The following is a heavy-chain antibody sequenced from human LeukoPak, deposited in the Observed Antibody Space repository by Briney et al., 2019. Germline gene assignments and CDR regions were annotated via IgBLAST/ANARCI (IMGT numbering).Heavy chain of an antibody. CDR3: ARHYCSGGSCYFPNWFDP. D-gene: IGHD2-15*01. CDR2: IYYSGRT. J-gene: IGHJ5*02. V-gene: IGHV4-59*01. Sequence: SETLSLTCTVSGGSISSYYWSWIRQPPGKGLEWVGYIYYSGRTNYNPSLKSRVTISVDTSKNQFSLNLSSVTAADTAVYYCARHYCSGGSCYFPNWFDPWGQGTLVTVSS. CDR1: GGSISSYY.